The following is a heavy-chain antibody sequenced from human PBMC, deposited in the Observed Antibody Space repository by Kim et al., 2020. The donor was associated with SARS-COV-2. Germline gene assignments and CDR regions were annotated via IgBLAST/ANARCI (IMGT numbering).Heavy chain of an antibody. D-gene: IGHD3-9*01. CDR3: AHRSGNLTFDY. CDR2: ISHSGST. Sequence: SETLSLTCAVYGGSFSGFYWGWIRQPPGKGLEWIGEISHSGSTNYNPSIKSRVTISRDTSKKHFSLKLTSVTAADTAVYYCAHRSGNLTFDYWGQGTLVT. V-gene: IGHV4-34*01. CDR1: GGSFSGFY. J-gene: IGHJ4*02.